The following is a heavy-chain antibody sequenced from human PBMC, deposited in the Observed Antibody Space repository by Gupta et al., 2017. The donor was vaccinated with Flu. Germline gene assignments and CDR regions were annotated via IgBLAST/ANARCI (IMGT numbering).Heavy chain of an antibody. CDR2: IIPILGIA. CDR1: GGTFSSYT. V-gene: IGHV1-69*08. J-gene: IGHJ4*02. CDR3: ARDLVREGSGYVIDD. D-gene: IGHD5-12*01. Sequence: QVQLVQSGAEVKKPGSSVKVSCKASGGTFSSYTISWVRQAPGQGLEWMGRIIPILGIANYAQKVQGRVTITADKSTSTAYMELSSLRSEETAVYYCARDLVREGSGYVIDDGGQGTLVTVSS.